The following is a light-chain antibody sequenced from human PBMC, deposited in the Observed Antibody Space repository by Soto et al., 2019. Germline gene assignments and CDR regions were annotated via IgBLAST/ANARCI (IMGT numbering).Light chain of an antibody. Sequence: QSALTQPASVSGSPGQPITISCTGTISDVGGYHYVSWYQQHPGKAPKRMIYDVSNRPSGVSNRFSGSKSGNTASLTISGLQAENEADYYCSSYTSSSTRVFATGTKLTVL. CDR1: ISDVGGYHY. CDR3: SSYTSSSTRV. J-gene: IGLJ1*01. CDR2: DVS. V-gene: IGLV2-14*01.